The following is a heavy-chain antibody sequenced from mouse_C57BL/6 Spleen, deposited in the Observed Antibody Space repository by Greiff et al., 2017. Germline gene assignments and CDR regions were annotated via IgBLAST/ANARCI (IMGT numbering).Heavy chain of an antibody. CDR3: ARSDGGYYGSSPFAY. J-gene: IGHJ3*01. Sequence: QVQLQQPGAELVKPGASVKFSCKASGYTFTSYWMHWVKQRPGQGLEWIGMIYPNSGSTNYNEKFKSKATLTVDKSSSTAYMQLSSLTSEDSAVYYCARSDGGYYGSSPFAYWGQGTLVTVSA. V-gene: IGHV1-64*01. CDR2: IYPNSGST. D-gene: IGHD1-1*01. CDR1: GYTFTSYW.